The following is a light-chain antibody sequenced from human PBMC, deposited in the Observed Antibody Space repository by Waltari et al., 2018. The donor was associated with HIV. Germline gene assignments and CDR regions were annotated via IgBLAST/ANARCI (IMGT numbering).Light chain of an antibody. J-gene: IGKJ2*01. CDR1: QSVGSK. Sequence: EMVMTQPPATLSVSPGARATRSCRASQSVGSKLAWYQQKPGQAPRLLIYGASSRATGVSARFSGSGSGTEFTLTVSSLESEDFAVYYCQQYENWPYTFGQGTKLEIK. CDR3: QQYENWPYT. CDR2: GAS. V-gene: IGKV3-15*01.